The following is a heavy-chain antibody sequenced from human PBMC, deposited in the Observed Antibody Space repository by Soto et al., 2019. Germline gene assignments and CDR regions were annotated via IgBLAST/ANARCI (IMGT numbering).Heavy chain of an antibody. CDR3: ARDFQTWPMARTSQLWHKWFDP. CDR2: IIPIFGTA. CDR1: GGTFSSYA. Sequence: SVKVSCKASGGTFSSYAISWVRQAPGQGLEWMGGIIPIFGTANYAQKFQGRVTITADESTSTAYMELSSLRSEDTAVYYCARDFQTWPMARTSQLWHKWFDPWGQGTLVTVSS. J-gene: IGHJ5*02. D-gene: IGHD1-1*01. V-gene: IGHV1-69*13.